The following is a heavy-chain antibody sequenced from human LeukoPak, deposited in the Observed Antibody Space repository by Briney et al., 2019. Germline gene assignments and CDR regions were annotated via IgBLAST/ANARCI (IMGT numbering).Heavy chain of an antibody. CDR1: GGSISSYY. J-gene: IGHJ6*03. D-gene: IGHD5-18*01. Sequence: SETLSLTCTVSGGSISSYYWSWIRQPPGKGLEWIGYIYYSGSTNYNPSLKSRVTISVDTSKNQFSLKLSSVTAADTAVYYCARRRGGYSYGLHYHYMDVWGKGTTVTVSS. V-gene: IGHV4-59*01. CDR2: IYYSGST. CDR3: ARRRGGYSYGLHYHYMDV.